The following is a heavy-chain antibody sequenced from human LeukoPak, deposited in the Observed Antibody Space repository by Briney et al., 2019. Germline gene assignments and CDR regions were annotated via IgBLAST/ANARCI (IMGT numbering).Heavy chain of an antibody. CDR2: ISGSGGST. J-gene: IGHJ4*02. Sequence: PGGSLRLSCAASGFTFSSYAMSWVRQAPGKGLEWVSAISGSGGSTYYADSVKGRFTISRDNSKNTLYMQMNSLRAEDTAVYYCAKEGYYYGSGSSDYWGQGTLVTVSS. D-gene: IGHD3-10*01. CDR3: AKEGYYYGSGSSDY. V-gene: IGHV3-23*01. CDR1: GFTFSSYA.